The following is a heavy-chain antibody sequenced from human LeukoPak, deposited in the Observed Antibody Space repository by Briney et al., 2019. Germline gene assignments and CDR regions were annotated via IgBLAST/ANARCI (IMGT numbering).Heavy chain of an antibody. D-gene: IGHD3-22*01. CDR3: ARASPYCYDSSGYYPFDP. Sequence: SETLSLTCTVSGGSISSYYWSWIRQPPGKGLEWIGYIYYSGSTNYNPSLKSRVTISVDTSKNQFSLKLSSVTAADTAVYCCARASPYCYDSSGYYPFDPWGQGTLVTVSS. J-gene: IGHJ5*02. CDR1: GGSISSYY. V-gene: IGHV4-59*01. CDR2: IYYSGST.